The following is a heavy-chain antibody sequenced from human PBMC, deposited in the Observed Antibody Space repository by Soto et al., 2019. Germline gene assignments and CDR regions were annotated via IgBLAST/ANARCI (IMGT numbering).Heavy chain of an antibody. CDR1: VFTFSSYS. J-gene: IGHJ4*02. CDR3: AYRGPRWFGDES. Sequence: PGGSLRLSCAASVFTFSSYSMNWVRQAPGKGLEWVSYISSSSSTIYYADSVKGRFTISRDNAKNSLYLQMNSLRDEDTAVYYCAYRGPRWFGDESWGQGTLVTVSS. V-gene: IGHV3-48*02. D-gene: IGHD3-10*01. CDR2: ISSSSSTI.